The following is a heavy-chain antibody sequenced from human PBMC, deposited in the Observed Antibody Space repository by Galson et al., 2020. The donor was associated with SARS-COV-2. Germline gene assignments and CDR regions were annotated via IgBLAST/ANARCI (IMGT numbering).Heavy chain of an antibody. Sequence: SETLSLTCALSGDSVSSNNAAWNWIRQSPSRGLEWLGRTYYRSKWYNDYAVSVKSRITINPDTSKNQFSLQLNSVTPEDTAVYYCATGSVVVPSRWFDPWGQGTLVTVSS. CDR2: TYYRSKWYN. J-gene: IGHJ5*02. D-gene: IGHD2-2*01. V-gene: IGHV6-1*01. CDR1: GDSVSSNNAA. CDR3: ATGSVVVPSRWFDP.